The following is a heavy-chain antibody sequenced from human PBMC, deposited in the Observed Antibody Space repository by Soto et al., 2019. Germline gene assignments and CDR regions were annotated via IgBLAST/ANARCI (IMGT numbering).Heavy chain of an antibody. J-gene: IGHJ6*02. CDR3: ATGTTVLPPYGMDV. V-gene: IGHV1-24*01. CDR1: GYTLTELS. Sequence: ASVKVSCKVSGYTLTELSMHCVRQAPGKGLEWMGGFDPEDGETIYAQKFQGRVTMTEDTSTDTAYMELSSLRSEDTAVYYCATGTTVLPPYGMDVWGQGTTVTVSS. D-gene: IGHD4-17*01. CDR2: FDPEDGET.